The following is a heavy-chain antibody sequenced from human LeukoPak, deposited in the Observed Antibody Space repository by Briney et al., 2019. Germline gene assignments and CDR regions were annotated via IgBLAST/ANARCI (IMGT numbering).Heavy chain of an antibody. Sequence: ASVKVSCKASGYTFTSYAISWMRQAPGQGLEWMGRIIPILGIANYAQKFQGRVTITADKSTSTAYMELSSLRSEDTAVYYCAREPVDSSSWVSMDVWGQGTTVTVSS. J-gene: IGHJ6*02. CDR3: AREPVDSSSWVSMDV. D-gene: IGHD6-13*01. CDR1: GYTFTSYA. V-gene: IGHV1-69*04. CDR2: IIPILGIA.